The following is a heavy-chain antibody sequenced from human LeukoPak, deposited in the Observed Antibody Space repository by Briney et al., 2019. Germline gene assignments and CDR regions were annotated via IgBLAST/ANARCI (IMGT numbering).Heavy chain of an antibody. J-gene: IGHJ4*02. D-gene: IGHD4-23*01. V-gene: IGHV4-39*07. Sequence: SETLSLTCTVSGGSMSSSSYCWGWIRQPPGKGLEWIGSIYNSGSTYYNPSLKSRVTISVDTSKNQFFLKLSSVTAADTAVYYCASLFSGNRDSWGQGTLVTVSS. CDR1: GGSMSSSSYC. CDR2: IYNSGST. CDR3: ASLFSGNRDS.